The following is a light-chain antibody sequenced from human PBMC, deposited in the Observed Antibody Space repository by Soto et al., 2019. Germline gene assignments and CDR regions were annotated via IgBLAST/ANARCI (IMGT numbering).Light chain of an antibody. Sequence: QSALIQPPSVSGSPGQSVTISCTGTSSDVGSYDYVSWYQQHPGTVPKPMIYNVNTQPSGVPDRFSGSKSGNTASLTISGLQDEDEADYYCCSYPGSHTWVFGGGTKLTVL. CDR1: SSDVGSYDY. CDR3: CSYPGSHTWV. V-gene: IGLV2-11*01. J-gene: IGLJ3*02. CDR2: NVN.